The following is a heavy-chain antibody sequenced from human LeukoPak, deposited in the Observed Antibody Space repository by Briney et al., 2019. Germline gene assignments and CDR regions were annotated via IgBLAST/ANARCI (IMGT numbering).Heavy chain of an antibody. D-gene: IGHD3-22*01. CDR1: GFTFSDNW. Sequence: GGSLRLSCAVSGFTFSDNWMTWIRQAPGKGLEWIASINSRGGTIYYADSVRGRFTISRDNGKNSLYLQMNSLRAEDTAVYYCAREGVGYYDSSGSYPYYFDSWGQGTLVTVSS. V-gene: IGHV3-11*01. CDR2: INSRGGTI. CDR3: AREGVGYYDSSGSYPYYFDS. J-gene: IGHJ4*02.